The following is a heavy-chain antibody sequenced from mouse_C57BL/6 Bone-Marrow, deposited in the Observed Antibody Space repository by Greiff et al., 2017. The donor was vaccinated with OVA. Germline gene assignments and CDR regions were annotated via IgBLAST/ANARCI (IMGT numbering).Heavy chain of an antibody. V-gene: IGHV1-59*01. J-gene: IGHJ4*01. D-gene: IGHD2-3*01. CDR3: ARWDGYSSMDY. Sequence: QVQLQQPGAELVRPGTSVKLSCKASGYTFTSYWMHWVKQRPGQGLEWIGVIDPSDSYTNYNQKFKGKATLTVDTSSSTAYMQLSSLTSEDSAVYYCARWDGYSSMDYWGQGTSVTVSS. CDR1: GYTFTSYW. CDR2: IDPSDSYT.